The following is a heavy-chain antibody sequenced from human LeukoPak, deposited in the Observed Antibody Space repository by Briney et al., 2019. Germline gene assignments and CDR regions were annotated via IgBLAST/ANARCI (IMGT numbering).Heavy chain of an antibody. J-gene: IGHJ4*02. CDR1: GYTFTNYG. V-gene: IGHV1-18*01. CDR3: ARDPYYYGSGSYYKPSFDY. D-gene: IGHD3-10*01. CDR2: ISAYNGNT. Sequence: ASVKVSCKASGYTFTNYGISWVRQAPGQGLEWMGWISAYNGNTNYAQKLQGRVTMTTDTSPSTAYMELRSLRSDDTAVYYCARDPYYYGSGSYYKPSFDYWGQGTLVTVSS.